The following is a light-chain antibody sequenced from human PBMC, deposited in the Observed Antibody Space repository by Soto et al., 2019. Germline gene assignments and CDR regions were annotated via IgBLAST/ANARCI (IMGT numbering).Light chain of an antibody. CDR3: SSYTTSNTRQIV. CDR2: DVS. Sequence: QSALTQPASVSGSPGQSITISCTGTSSDVGGYNYVSWYQHHPGKAPKLMIFDVSNRPSGVSKRFSGSKSGNTASLSISGLQPEDEADYYCSSYTTSNTRQIVFGTGTQLTVL. J-gene: IGLJ1*01. V-gene: IGLV2-14*03. CDR1: SSDVGGYNY.